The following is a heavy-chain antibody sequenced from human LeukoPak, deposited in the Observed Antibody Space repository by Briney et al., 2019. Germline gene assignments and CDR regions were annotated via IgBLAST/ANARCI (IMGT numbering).Heavy chain of an antibody. CDR1: GFTFSSYS. CDR3: ARGLHRFYYDSVGYPGIS. V-gene: IGHV3-48*01. CDR2: ISYSSTTI. J-gene: IGHJ4*02. D-gene: IGHD3-22*01. Sequence: GGSLRLSCAASGFTFSSYSMNWVRQAPGKGLEWVSYISYSSTTIYYADSVKGRFTISRDNAKNSLYLQMNSLGAEDTAFYYCARGLHRFYYDSVGYPGISWGQGTLVTVSS.